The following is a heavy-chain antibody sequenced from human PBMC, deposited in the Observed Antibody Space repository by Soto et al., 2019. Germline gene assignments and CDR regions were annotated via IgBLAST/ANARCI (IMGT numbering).Heavy chain of an antibody. D-gene: IGHD3-16*01. J-gene: IGHJ5*02. CDR2: INHSGST. CDR1: GGSFSGYY. V-gene: IGHV4-34*01. CDR3: ARGFMTRGWFDP. Sequence: QVQLQQWGAGLLKPSETLSLTCAVYGGSFSGYYWSWIRQPPGKGLEWIGEINHSGSTNYNPSLRSRVTISVDTSKNQFSLKLSSVTAADTAVFHCARGFMTRGWFDPWGQGTLVTVSS.